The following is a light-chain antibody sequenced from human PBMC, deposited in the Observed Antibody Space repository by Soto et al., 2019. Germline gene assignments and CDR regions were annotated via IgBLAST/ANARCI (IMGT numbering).Light chain of an antibody. Sequence: IILTQSPATLSLSPGERATLSCRARQSVSSYLAWYHQKPGHAPRLLIYDASNRATGIPARFSGSGSATKFTLPISSLLPAEFAAYYCRQRSNRPSCTFAHGTKVDIK. CDR2: DAS. CDR3: RQRSNRPSCT. J-gene: IGKJ3*01. CDR1: QSVSSY. V-gene: IGKV3-11*01.